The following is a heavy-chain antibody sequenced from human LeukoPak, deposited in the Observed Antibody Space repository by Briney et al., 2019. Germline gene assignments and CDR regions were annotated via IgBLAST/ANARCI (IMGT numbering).Heavy chain of an antibody. J-gene: IGHJ4*02. CDR2: IIPVFATT. V-gene: IGHV1-69*05. CDR1: GGTFSSYA. D-gene: IGHD1-26*01. CDR3: SRGRRILVGDTNAGDFFDY. Sequence: QASGGTFSSYAMTWVRQAPGQGLEWMGGIIPVFATTHYAQKFQGRVTITTADSTNTAYMELSSLRSEDTAVYYCSRGRRILVGDTNAGDFFDYWGQGTLVTVSS.